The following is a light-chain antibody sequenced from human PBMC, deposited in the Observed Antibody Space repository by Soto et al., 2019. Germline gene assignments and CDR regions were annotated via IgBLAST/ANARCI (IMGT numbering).Light chain of an antibody. CDR2: AAS. CDR3: QQSYSTPFT. V-gene: IGKV1-39*01. CDR1: QSISSY. J-gene: IGKJ3*01. Sequence: IQMTQSPSSLSASVGDRVTITCRASQSISSYLNCYQQKPGKAPKLLIYAASSLQSGVPSRFSGSGSGTDFTLTISSLQPEDFATYYCQQSYSTPFTFGPGTKVDI.